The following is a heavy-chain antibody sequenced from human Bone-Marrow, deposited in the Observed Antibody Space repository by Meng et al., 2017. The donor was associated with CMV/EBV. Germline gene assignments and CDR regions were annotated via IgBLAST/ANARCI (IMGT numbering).Heavy chain of an antibody. D-gene: IGHD2-2*01. CDR1: GYIFIGYY. CDR2: INPQGGGT. Sequence: ASVKVSCKASGYIFIGYYIHWVRQAPGQGLEWMGWINPQGGGTNYAQRFQDRVTMTTDTSITTAYMELSRLRSDDTAVYYCARGPLPVNEYPKIVTYYYYGMDVWGQGTTVTVSS. J-gene: IGHJ6*02. CDR3: ARGPLPVNEYPKIVTYYYYGMDV. V-gene: IGHV1-2*02.